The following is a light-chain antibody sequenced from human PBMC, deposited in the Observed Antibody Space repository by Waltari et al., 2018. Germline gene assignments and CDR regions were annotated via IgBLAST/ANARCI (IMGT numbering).Light chain of an antibody. CDR1: NRHLGYYNY. Sequence: QSALTHPPPVPGPPAHSITISCPATNRHLGYYNYTTWYRQPPARAPTSIIFDVSRWPAGVSHRFSGSKSGNTASLTISGLQADDEARYYCAAYTSTNTLVFGGGTKVTVL. V-gene: IGLV2-14*01. CDR2: DVS. CDR3: AAYTSTNTLV. J-gene: IGLJ2*01.